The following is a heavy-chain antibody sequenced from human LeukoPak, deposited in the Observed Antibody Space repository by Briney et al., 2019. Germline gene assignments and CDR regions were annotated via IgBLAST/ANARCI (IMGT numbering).Heavy chain of an antibody. J-gene: IGHJ6*02. V-gene: IGHV3-21*01. D-gene: IGHD5-18*01. Sequence: KAGGSLRLSCAASGFTFSSYSMNWVRQAPGKGLEWVSSISSSSSYIYYADSVKGRFTISRDNAKNSLYLQMNSLRAEDTAVYYCARDNRRYSPIVYYGVDVWGQGTTVTVSS. CDR1: GFTFSSYS. CDR2: ISSSSSYI. CDR3: ARDNRRYSPIVYYGVDV.